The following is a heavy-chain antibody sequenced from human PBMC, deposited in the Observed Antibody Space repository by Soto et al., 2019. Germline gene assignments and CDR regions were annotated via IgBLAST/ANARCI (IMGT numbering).Heavy chain of an antibody. V-gene: IGHV3-30*04. CDR2: ISYDGSNK. J-gene: IGHJ4*02. D-gene: IGHD6-6*01. Sequence: GGSLRLSCAASGFTFSSYAMHWVRQAPGKGLEWVAVISYDGSNKYYADSVKGRFTISRDNSKNTLYLQMNSLRAEDTAVYYCARESSSFDYWGQGTLVTVSS. CDR1: GFTFSSYA. CDR3: ARESSSFDY.